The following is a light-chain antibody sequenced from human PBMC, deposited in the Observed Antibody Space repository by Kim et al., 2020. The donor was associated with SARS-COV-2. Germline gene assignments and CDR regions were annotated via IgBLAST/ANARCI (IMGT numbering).Light chain of an antibody. V-gene: IGKV1-39*01. CDR2: AAS. Sequence: SASVGDRVTITCRTSQSINSYLNWYQQKPWEAPRLLLYAASSLRNGVPSRFSGSGSGTDFTLTISSLQPEDFATYYCQQSYSTPYTFGQGTKLEI. CDR1: QSINSY. CDR3: QQSYSTPYT. J-gene: IGKJ2*01.